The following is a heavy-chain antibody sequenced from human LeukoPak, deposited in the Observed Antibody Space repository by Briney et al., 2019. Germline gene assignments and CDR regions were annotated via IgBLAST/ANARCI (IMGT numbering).Heavy chain of an antibody. CDR3: ARQVTPGYGMDV. D-gene: IGHD4-11*01. CDR2: TYYTSRWNN. CDR1: GDSVSSTNAA. J-gene: IGHJ6*02. Sequence: SQTLSLTCAISGDSVSSTNAAWNWFRQSPSRGLEWLGRTYYTSRWNNHYAVSVKSRITINPDTSKNQFSLQLNSVTPEDTVVYYCARQVTPGYGMDVWGQGSTVTVSS. V-gene: IGHV6-1*01.